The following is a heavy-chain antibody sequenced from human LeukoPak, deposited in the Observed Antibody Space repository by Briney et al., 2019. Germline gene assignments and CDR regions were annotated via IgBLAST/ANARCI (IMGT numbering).Heavy chain of an antibody. V-gene: IGHV3-30-3*01. Sequence: PGRSLRLSCAASGFTFSSYAMHWVRQAPGKGLEWVAVISYDGSNKYYADSVKGRFTISRDNSKNTLYLQMNSLRAEDTAVYYCARDGGNIVVVPAAPREAFDIWGQGTMVTVSS. CDR3: ARDGGNIVVVPAAPREAFDI. CDR2: ISYDGSNK. D-gene: IGHD2-2*01. J-gene: IGHJ3*02. CDR1: GFTFSSYA.